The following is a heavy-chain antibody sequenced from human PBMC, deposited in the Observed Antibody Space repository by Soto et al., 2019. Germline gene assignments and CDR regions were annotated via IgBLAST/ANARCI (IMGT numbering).Heavy chain of an antibody. J-gene: IGHJ6*02. V-gene: IGHV1-2*04. Sequence: ASVNVSCKSSGYTFTGYYIHWVRQAPGQGLECMGWINPNSGGTNYAQKFQGWVTMTRDTSISTAYMELSRLRSDDTAVYYCARETLSIAAAGYYYYYYGMDVWGQGTTVTVSS. D-gene: IGHD6-13*01. CDR3: ARETLSIAAAGYYYYYYGMDV. CDR1: GYTFTGYY. CDR2: INPNSGGT.